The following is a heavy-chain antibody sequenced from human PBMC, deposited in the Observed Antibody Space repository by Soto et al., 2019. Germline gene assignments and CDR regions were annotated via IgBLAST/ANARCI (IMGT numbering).Heavy chain of an antibody. J-gene: IGHJ6*03. D-gene: IGHD3-3*01. Sequence: SETLSLTCTVSGGSISSGDYYWSWIRQPPGKGLEWIGYIYYSGSTYYNPSLKSRVTISVDTSKNQFSLKLSSVTAADTAVYYCARHPDYDFWSGSAPYYYYMDVWGKGTTVTVSS. CDR2: IYYSGST. CDR1: GGSISSGDYY. V-gene: IGHV4-30-4*01. CDR3: ARHPDYDFWSGSAPYYYYMDV.